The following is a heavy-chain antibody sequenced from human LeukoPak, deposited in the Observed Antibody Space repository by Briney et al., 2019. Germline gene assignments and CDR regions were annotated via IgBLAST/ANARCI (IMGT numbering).Heavy chain of an antibody. V-gene: IGHV3-30-3*01. Sequence: GRSLRLSCAASGFSFNHYAMYWVRQAPGKGLGWVAVISYDGNNKYYADSVKGRFTISRDNSKNTLYVQMNSLRAEDTAVYYCARGPTSYYDTTGYSSYFDYWGQGTLVTVSS. J-gene: IGHJ4*02. CDR1: GFSFNHYA. CDR3: ARGPTSYYDTTGYSSYFDY. CDR2: ISYDGNNK. D-gene: IGHD3-22*01.